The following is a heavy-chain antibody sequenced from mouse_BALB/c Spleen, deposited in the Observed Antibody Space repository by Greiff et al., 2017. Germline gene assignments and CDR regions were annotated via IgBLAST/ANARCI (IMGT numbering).Heavy chain of an antibody. CDR3: AKVWEAMDY. Sequence: DVKLVESGGGLVQPGGSLKLSCAASGFTFSSYTMSWVRQTPEKRLEWVAYISNGGGSTYYPDTVKGRFTISRDNAKNTLYLEMSSLRSEDTAMYYCAKVWEAMDYWGQGTSVTVSS. J-gene: IGHJ4*01. CDR1: GFTFSSYT. D-gene: IGHD2-10*02. CDR2: ISNGGGST. V-gene: IGHV5-12-2*01.